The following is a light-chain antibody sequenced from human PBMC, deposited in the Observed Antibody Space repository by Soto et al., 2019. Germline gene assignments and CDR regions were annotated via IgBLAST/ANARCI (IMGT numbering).Light chain of an antibody. J-gene: IGKJ1*01. CDR2: DAS. V-gene: IGKV1-5*01. CDR3: QQYNSYLWT. CDR1: QSISSW. Sequence: DIQMTQSPSTLSASVGDRVTITCRASQSISSWLAWYQQKPGKALKLLIYDASSLESGVPSRFSGSGSGTEFTLTICSLQPDDFATYYCQQYNSYLWTFGQGTKVDIK.